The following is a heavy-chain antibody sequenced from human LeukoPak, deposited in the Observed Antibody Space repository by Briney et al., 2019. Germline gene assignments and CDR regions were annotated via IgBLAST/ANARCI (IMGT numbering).Heavy chain of an antibody. CDR2: INRSGGST. CDR1: GFTFSSYA. D-gene: IGHD1-26*01. CDR3: AKGGWELPRTLDY. J-gene: IGHJ4*02. Sequence: GGSLRLSCAASGFTFSSYAMSWVRQAPGKGLEWVSAINRSGGSTYYADSVKGRFTISRDNSKNTLYLQMNSLRAEDTAVYYCAKGGWELPRTLDYWGQGTLVTVSS. V-gene: IGHV3-23*01.